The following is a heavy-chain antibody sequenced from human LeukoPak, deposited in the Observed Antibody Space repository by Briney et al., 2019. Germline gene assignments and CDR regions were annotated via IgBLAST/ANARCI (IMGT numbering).Heavy chain of an antibody. Sequence: PGRSLRLSCAASGFTFSNYVMDWVRQAPGKGLEWVSYISSSSSTIYYADSVKGRFTISRDNAKNSLYLQMNSLRDEDTAVYYCARGYYDSSGYCSFDYWGQGTLVTVSS. CDR1: GFTFSNYV. D-gene: IGHD3-22*01. J-gene: IGHJ4*02. CDR3: ARGYYDSSGYCSFDY. V-gene: IGHV3-48*02. CDR2: ISSSSSTI.